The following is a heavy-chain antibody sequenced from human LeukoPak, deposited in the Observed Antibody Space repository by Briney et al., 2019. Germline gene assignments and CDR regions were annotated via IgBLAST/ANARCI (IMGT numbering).Heavy chain of an antibody. V-gene: IGHV1-69*05. D-gene: IGHD6-19*01. Sequence: SVKVSCKASGGTFSSYAISWVRQTPGQGLEWMGGIIPIFGTANYAQKFQGRVTITTDESTSTAYMELSSLRSEDTAVYYCARGSEDIAVAGRYYFDYWGQGTLVTVSS. CDR3: ARGSEDIAVAGRYYFDY. CDR2: IIPIFGTA. J-gene: IGHJ4*02. CDR1: GGTFSSYA.